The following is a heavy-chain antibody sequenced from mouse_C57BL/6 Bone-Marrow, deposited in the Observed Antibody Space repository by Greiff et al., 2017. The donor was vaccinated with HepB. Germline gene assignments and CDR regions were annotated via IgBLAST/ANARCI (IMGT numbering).Heavy chain of an antibody. CDR1: GYTFTSSW. V-gene: IGHV1-53*01. Sequence: QVQLQQPGTELVKPGASVKLSCKASGYTFTSSWMHWVKQRPGQGLERIVNINPSNGGTNYNEKFKSKATLTVDKSSSTAYMQLSSLTSEDSAVYYCARENSDEDKGYFDYWGQGTTLTVSS. D-gene: IGHD3-2*02. CDR2: INPSNGGT. J-gene: IGHJ2*01. CDR3: ARENSDEDKGYFDY.